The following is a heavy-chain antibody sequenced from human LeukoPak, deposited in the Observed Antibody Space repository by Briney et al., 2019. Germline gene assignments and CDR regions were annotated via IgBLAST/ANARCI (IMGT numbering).Heavy chain of an antibody. CDR2: ISAYNGNT. CDR3: AREGGITMVRGVIGYYYYGMDV. Sequence: GASVKVSCKASGYTFTSYGISWVRQAPGQGLEWMGWISAYNGNTNYAQKLQGRVTMTTDTSTSTAYMELRSLRSDDTAVYYCAREGGITMVRGVIGYYYYGMDVWGQGTTVTVSS. D-gene: IGHD3-10*01. J-gene: IGHJ6*02. CDR1: GYTFTSYG. V-gene: IGHV1-18*01.